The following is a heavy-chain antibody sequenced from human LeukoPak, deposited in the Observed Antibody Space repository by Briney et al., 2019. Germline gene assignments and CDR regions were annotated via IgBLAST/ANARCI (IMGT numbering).Heavy chain of an antibody. J-gene: IGHJ3*02. V-gene: IGHV3-43*02. CDR2: ISVDGGST. Sequence: GVSLRLSCAASGFTFDDYAMHWVCQAPGRGLEWVSLISVDGGSTYYADSVRGRFTISRDNSKNSLYLQMDSLRTEDTAFYYCAKEIDTLGTNAFDIWGQGTMVTASS. D-gene: IGHD2-15*01. CDR3: AKEIDTLGTNAFDI. CDR1: GFTFDDYA.